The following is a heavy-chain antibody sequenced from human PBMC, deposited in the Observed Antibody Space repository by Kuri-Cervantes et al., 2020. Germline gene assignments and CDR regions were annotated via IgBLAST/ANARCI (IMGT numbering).Heavy chain of an antibody. J-gene: IGHJ4*02. D-gene: IGHD3-10*01. CDR2: ISGSGDST. V-gene: IGHV3-23*01. CDR1: GFTFDDYA. Sequence: GESLKISCAASGFTFDDYAMHWVRQAPGKGLEWVSAISGSGDSTYYADSVKGRFTISRDNSKNTLYLQMNSLRAEDTAVYYCAKLLLWFGELLYPWSDFDYWGQGTLVTVSS. CDR3: AKLLLWFGELLYPWSDFDY.